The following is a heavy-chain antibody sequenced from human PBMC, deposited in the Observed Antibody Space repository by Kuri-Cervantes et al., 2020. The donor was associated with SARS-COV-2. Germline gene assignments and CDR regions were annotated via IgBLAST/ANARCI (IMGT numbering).Heavy chain of an antibody. Sequence: GSLRLSCAVSGYSISSGSYWGWIRQSPGKGLEWIGRIYRSGSTYYNPSLNSRVTISVDPSNNQFSLRMNSVTAADTAVYYCARHRYASGGYGDSPSHYMDVWGKGTTVTVSS. D-gene: IGHD3-10*01. J-gene: IGHJ6*03. CDR1: GYSISSGSY. V-gene: IGHV4-38-2*01. CDR3: ARHRYASGGYGDSPSHYMDV. CDR2: IYRSGST.